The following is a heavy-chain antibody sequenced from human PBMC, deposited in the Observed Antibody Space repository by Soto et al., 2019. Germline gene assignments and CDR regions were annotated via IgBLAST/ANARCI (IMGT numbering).Heavy chain of an antibody. D-gene: IGHD5-18*01. CDR2: IYSGGST. V-gene: IGHV3-53*01. CDR3: ARATGLWLEPFDP. Sequence: PGGSLRFSCAASGFTVSSNYMSWVRQAPGKGLEWASVIYSGGSTYYADSVKGRFTISRDNSKNTLYLQMNSLRAEDTAVYYCARATGLWLEPFDPWGQGTLVTVSS. CDR1: GFTVSSNY. J-gene: IGHJ5*02.